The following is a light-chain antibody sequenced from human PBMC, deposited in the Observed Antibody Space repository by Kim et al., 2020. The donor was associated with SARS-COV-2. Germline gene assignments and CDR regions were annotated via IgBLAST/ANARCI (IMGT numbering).Light chain of an antibody. J-gene: IGLJ1*01. Sequence: INISCAGTSSDVGYYHSVSWYQQHPGKVPKLIFYGVSGRASGVSNRFSGSQSGNTASLTISGLRAEDDADYYCSSHTTSSTYVFGSGTKVTVL. V-gene: IGLV2-14*04. CDR3: SSHTTSSTYV. CDR2: GVS. CDR1: SSDVGYYHS.